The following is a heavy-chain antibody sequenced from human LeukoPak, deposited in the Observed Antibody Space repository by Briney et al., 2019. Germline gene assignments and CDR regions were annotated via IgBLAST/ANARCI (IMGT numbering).Heavy chain of an antibody. CDR2: INPNSGDT. D-gene: IGHD1-26*01. Sequence: ASVRVSCKASGYTFTGYYMHWVRQAPGQGREWMGWINPNSGDTNYAQKFQGRVTMTRDTSISTAYMELSRLRSDDMAVYYCAREDSGGSYCFFSWGQGTLVTVSS. CDR1: GYTFTGYY. V-gene: IGHV1-2*02. CDR3: AREDSGGSYCFFS. J-gene: IGHJ5*02.